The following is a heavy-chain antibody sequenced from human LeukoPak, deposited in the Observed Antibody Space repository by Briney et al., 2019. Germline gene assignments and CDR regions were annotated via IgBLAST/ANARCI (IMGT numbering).Heavy chain of an antibody. D-gene: IGHD1-26*01. Sequence: GGSLRLSCTASGFTFGGYAMSWLRQAPGKGLEWVGFIRSKAYGGTTEYAASVKGRFTISRDDSKSIAYLQMNSLKTEDTAVYYCTRDGRIGRWGQGTLVTVSS. CDR1: GFTFGGYA. V-gene: IGHV3-49*03. CDR3: TRDGRIGR. CDR2: IRSKAYGGTT. J-gene: IGHJ4*02.